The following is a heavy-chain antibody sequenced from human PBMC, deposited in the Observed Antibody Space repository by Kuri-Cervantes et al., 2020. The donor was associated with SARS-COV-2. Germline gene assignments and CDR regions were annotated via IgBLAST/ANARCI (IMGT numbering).Heavy chain of an antibody. CDR3: ARKGLWSGYLN. Sequence: SETLSLTCTVSGGSISSYYWSWIRQPPGKGLGWIGYIYYSGSTNYNPSLKSRVTISVDTSKNQFSLKLSSVTAADTAVYYCARKGLWSGYLNWGQGTLVTVSS. V-gene: IGHV4-59*12. J-gene: IGHJ4*02. CDR2: IYYSGST. CDR1: GGSISSYY. D-gene: IGHD3-3*01.